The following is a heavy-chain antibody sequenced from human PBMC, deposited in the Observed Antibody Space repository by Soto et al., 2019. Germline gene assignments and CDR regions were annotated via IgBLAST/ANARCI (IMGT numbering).Heavy chain of an antibody. V-gene: IGHV3-30*04. CDR1: GLTFHIYS. CDR2: ISYDGRVK. CDR3: AGSKGFYYALDV. J-gene: IGHJ6*02. Sequence: LRLSCEVAGLTFHIYSMHWARRSPGKGLEWVAVISYDGRVKYYADSVKGRFSISRDNSKKTMYLEINRLRADDSAVYYCAGSKGFYYALDVWGQGTAVTVSS.